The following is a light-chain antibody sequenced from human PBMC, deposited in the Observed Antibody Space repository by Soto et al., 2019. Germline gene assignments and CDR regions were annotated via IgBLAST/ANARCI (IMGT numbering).Light chain of an antibody. CDR3: GSFTTCRIWV. J-gene: IGLJ3*02. CDR2: GVT. Sequence: QSALSQPASVSGSPGQSITISCTGSSSDFGDDKYVSWYQQQPGKGPNLLIYGVTNRPSGVSNRFSGSKSGNTASLTISGLQVEDEADYCCGSFTTCRIWVFGGGTKVTVL. CDR1: SSDFGDDKY. V-gene: IGLV2-14*01.